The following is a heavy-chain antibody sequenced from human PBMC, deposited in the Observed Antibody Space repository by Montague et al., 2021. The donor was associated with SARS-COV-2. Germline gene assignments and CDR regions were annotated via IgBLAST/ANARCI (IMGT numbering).Heavy chain of an antibody. D-gene: IGHD3-10*01. CDR3: ARAPYYYGSGRGYYGMDV. J-gene: IGHJ6*02. CDR1: GDSISSAGYY. CDR2: IYYSAST. V-gene: IGHV4-31*11. Sequence: TLSLTCAVSGDSISSAGYYWSWIRQHPGKGLEWIGYIYYSASTNYNPSLKIRVTISVDTSKNQFSLKLSSVTAADTAVYYCARAPYYYGSGRGYYGMDVWGQGATVTVSS.